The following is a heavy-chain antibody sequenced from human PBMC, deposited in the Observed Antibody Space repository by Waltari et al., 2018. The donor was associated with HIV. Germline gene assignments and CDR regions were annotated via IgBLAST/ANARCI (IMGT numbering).Heavy chain of an antibody. V-gene: IGHV3-23*04. CDR1: GFTFSRNA. CDR2: ISASGGRT. D-gene: IGHD3-3*01. CDR3: SIFGPLEEFGP. Sequence: EVQLVESGGGLVQPGGSLRLSCAASGFTFSRNAMNWVRQAPGKGLEWGSGISASGGRTYYADTVKGRFTISRDNSKTTLYLQMNSLRAEDTAVYSCSIFGPLEEFGPWGQGTLVTVSS. J-gene: IGHJ5*02.